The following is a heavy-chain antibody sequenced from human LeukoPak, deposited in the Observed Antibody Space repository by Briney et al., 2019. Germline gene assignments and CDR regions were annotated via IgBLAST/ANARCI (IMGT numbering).Heavy chain of an antibody. J-gene: IGHJ6*04. CDR3: ARNRLRATATYMDV. CDR1: GFTFSSYS. D-gene: IGHD2-15*01. Sequence: GGSLRLSCAASGFTFSSYSMNWVRQAPGKGLEWVSYITSSSSTIYYADSVKGRFTISRDNSKNTLYLQIITLRAVDTAVYYCARNRLRATATYMDVWGKGTTVTVSS. CDR2: ITSSSSTI. V-gene: IGHV3-48*01.